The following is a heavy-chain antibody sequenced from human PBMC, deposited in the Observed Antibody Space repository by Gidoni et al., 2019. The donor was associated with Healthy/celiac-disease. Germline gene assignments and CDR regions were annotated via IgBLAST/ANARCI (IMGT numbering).Heavy chain of an antibody. V-gene: IGHV3-53*02. CDR3: ASWGPYGGNHQVGDY. J-gene: IGHJ4*02. Sequence: EVQLVETGGGLIQPGGYLRLSCAASGFTVSSNYMSWVRQAPGKGLEWVSVMYSGGSTYYADSVKGRFTISRDNSKNTLYLQMHSLRAEDTAVYYCASWGPYGGNHQVGDYWGQGTLVTVSS. CDR2: MYSGGST. D-gene: IGHD4-17*01. CDR1: GFTVSSNY.